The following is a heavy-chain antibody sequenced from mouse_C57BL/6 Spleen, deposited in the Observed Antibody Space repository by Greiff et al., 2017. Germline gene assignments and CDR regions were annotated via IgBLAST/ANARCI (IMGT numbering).Heavy chain of an antibody. CDR2: INPSSGYT. CDR3: ARYYDYDLYAMDY. CDR1: GYTFTSYT. V-gene: IGHV1-4*01. Sequence: VKLVESGAELARPGASVKMSCKASGYTFTSYTMHWVKQRPGQGLEWIGYINPSSGYTKYNQKFKDKATLTADKSSSTAYMQLSSLTSEDSAVYYCARYYDYDLYAMDYWGQGTSVTVSS. D-gene: IGHD2-4*01. J-gene: IGHJ4*01.